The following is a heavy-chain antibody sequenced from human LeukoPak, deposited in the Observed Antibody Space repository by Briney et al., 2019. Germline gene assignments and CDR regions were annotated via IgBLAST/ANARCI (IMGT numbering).Heavy chain of an antibody. Sequence: GGSLRLSCAASGFIFSTYGMHWVRQAPGKGLEWVAFIRSDGSDKSYAGPVKGRFTISRDNSKNTLYLQVNSLRAEDTAVYYCAKARHYDFWSGEGNFDYWGQGTLVTVSS. CDR1: GFIFSTYG. CDR2: IRSDGSDK. V-gene: IGHV3-30*02. J-gene: IGHJ4*02. CDR3: AKARHYDFWSGEGNFDY. D-gene: IGHD3-3*01.